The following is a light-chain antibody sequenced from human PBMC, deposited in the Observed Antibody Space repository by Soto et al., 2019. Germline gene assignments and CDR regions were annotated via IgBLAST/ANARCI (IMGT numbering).Light chain of an antibody. V-gene: IGLV2-23*02. CDR1: SSDVGSYNL. Sequence: QSAPTQPASVSGSPGQSITISCTGTSSDVGSYNLVSWYQQHPGKAPKLMIYEVSKRPSGVSNRFSGSKSGNTASLTISGLQAEDEADYYCCSYAGSSPVVFGGGTKVTVL. CDR3: CSYAGSSPVV. CDR2: EVS. J-gene: IGLJ2*01.